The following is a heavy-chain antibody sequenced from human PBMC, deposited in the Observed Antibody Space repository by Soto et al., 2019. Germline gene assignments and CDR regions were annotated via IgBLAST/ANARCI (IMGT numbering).Heavy chain of an antibody. D-gene: IGHD3-10*01. J-gene: IGHJ1*01. CDR1: GGCMSSSSYY. CDR2: IYYSGST. CDR3: ASILSNDYSQH. V-gene: IGHV4-39*01. Sequence: SETLALTCTVSGGCMSSSSYYWGWKRQPPGKGLEWIGSIYYSGSTYYNPSLKSRVTISVDTSKNQFSLKLSSVTAADTAVYYCASILSNDYSQHWGQGTLVTVSS.